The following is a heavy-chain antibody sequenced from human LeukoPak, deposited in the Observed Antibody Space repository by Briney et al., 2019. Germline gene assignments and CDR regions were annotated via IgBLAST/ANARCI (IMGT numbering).Heavy chain of an antibody. J-gene: IGHJ5*02. CDR1: GASVSSASY. Sequence: SETLPLTCTVSGASVSSASYWSWIRQPPGKGVEWIAHIYNGVNTNYNPSLKSRVTISVDTSKNQFSLRLNSVTAADTAVYYCARSRAFNSGAFDPWGQGSPVTVSS. CDR2: IYNGVNT. D-gene: IGHD1-26*01. CDR3: ARSRAFNSGAFDP. V-gene: IGHV4-61*01.